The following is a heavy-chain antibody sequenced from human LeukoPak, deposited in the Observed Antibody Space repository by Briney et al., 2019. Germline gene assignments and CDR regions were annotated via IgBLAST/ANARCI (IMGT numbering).Heavy chain of an antibody. CDR1: GGSISSYY. Sequence: PSETLSLTCTVSGGSISSYYWSWIRQPAGKGLEWIGRIYTSGSTNYNPSLKSRVTMSVDTSKNQFTLKLNSVTAADTAVYYCAKSNGYGLIDIWGQGTMVTVSS. J-gene: IGHJ3*02. CDR3: AKSNGYGLIDI. CDR2: IYTSGST. D-gene: IGHD3-22*01. V-gene: IGHV4-4*07.